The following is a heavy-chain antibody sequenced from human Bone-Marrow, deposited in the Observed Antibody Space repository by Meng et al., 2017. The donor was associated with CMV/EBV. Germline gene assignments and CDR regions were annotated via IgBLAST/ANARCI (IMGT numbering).Heavy chain of an antibody. CDR2: INPKSGVT. D-gene: IGHD3-3*01. CDR1: GYTFSDYF. J-gene: IGHJ4*01. Sequence: ASVKVSCKASGYTFSDYFLHWVRQAPGQGLEWMGWINPKSGVTNYAQRFQDRVTMTTDTSIRTVYMDLSRLTSDDTAIFYCARDLGVGAAGYWARGTL. V-gene: IGHV1-2*02. CDR3: ARDLGVGAAGY.